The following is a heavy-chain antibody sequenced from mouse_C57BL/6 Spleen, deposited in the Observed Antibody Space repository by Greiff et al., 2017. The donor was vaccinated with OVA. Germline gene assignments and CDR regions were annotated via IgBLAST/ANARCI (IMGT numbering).Heavy chain of an antibody. D-gene: IGHD1-1*01. CDR3: ARGGTTVVSRGAWFAY. V-gene: IGHV1-59*01. Sequence: QVQLQQPGAELVRPGTSVKLSCKASGYTFTSYWMHWVKQRPGQGLEWIGVLDPSDSYTNYNQKFKGKATLTVDTASSTAYMQLSRLTSEDAAVYYCARGGTTVVSRGAWFAYWGQGTLVTVSA. J-gene: IGHJ3*01. CDR1: GYTFTSYW. CDR2: LDPSDSYT.